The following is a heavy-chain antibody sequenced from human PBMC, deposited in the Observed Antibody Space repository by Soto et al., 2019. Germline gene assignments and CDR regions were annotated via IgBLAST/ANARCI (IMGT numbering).Heavy chain of an antibody. V-gene: IGHV4-61*01. J-gene: IGHJ4*02. D-gene: IGHD3-16*01. Sequence: PSKTLPLTCTVSRDCVSSGSYYWRWIRHSPGKGLAWIRYINYTGNTNYNSSLKRRVAISADTPNNQFSLKLRSVTSADTPVSYGARNGGVVIEYSGQGAPVTGSS. CDR1: RDCVSSGSYY. CDR3: ARNGGVVIEY. CDR2: INYTGNT.